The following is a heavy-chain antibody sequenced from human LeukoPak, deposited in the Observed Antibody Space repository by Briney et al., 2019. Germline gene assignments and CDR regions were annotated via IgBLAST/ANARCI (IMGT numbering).Heavy chain of an antibody. CDR3: AKDRITMVRGVDY. CDR1: GFTFSSYG. Sequence: GGSLRLSCAASGFTFSSYGMHWVRQAPGKGLEWVAFIRYDGSNKYYADSVKGRFTISRDNSKNTLYLKMNSLRAEDTAVYYCAKDRITMVRGVDYWGQGTLVTVSS. V-gene: IGHV3-30*02. D-gene: IGHD3-10*01. CDR2: IRYDGSNK. J-gene: IGHJ4*02.